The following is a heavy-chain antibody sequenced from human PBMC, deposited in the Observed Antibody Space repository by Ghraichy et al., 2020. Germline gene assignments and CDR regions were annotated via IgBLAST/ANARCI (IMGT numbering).Heavy chain of an antibody. D-gene: IGHD5-18*01. J-gene: IGHJ4*02. CDR2: IYYSGST. V-gene: IGHV4-59*01. CDR1: GGSISSYY. Sequence: SETLSLTCTVSGGSISSYYWSWIRQPPGKGLEWIGYIYYSGSTNYNPSLKSRVTISVDTSKNQFSLKLSSVTAANTAVYYCARDRSPGYSYGIDYWGQGTLVTVSS. CDR3: ARDRSPGYSYGIDY.